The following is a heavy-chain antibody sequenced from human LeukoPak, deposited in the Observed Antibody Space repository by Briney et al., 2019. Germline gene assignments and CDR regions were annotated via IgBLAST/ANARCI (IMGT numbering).Heavy chain of an antibody. CDR3: AKEEVISGNHAVYFDY. CDR1: GFTFRSYG. V-gene: IGHV3-30*02. J-gene: IGHJ4*02. Sequence: PGGSLRLSCAASGFTFRSYGMHWVRQAPGKRLEWVAFIRYDGNSNYYADSVKGRFTISRDNSRSTLYLQMNSLRAEDTAVYYCAKEEVISGNHAVYFDYWSQGTLVTVSS. D-gene: IGHD3-22*01. CDR2: IRYDGNSN.